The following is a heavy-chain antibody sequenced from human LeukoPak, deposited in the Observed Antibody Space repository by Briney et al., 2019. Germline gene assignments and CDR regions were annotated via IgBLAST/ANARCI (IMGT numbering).Heavy chain of an antibody. CDR2: VIGSATMT. CDR3: AKGYDYGGKGPSPFDF. V-gene: IGHV3-23*01. D-gene: IGHD4-23*01. CDR1: GFTLCSST. J-gene: IGHJ4*02. Sequence: GGSLSLSRAASGFTLCSSTMGCVRQAPGQGLQWVSAVIGSATMTSYAAPARGRFPISRDNSRNTLSLQMNNLRADETAVDYCAKGYDYGGKGPSPFDFWGQGPLVSISS.